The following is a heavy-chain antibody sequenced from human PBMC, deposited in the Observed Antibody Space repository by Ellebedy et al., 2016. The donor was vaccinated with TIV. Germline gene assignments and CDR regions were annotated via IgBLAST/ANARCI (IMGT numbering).Heavy chain of an antibody. CDR1: GGSMKNYY. CDR3: AKGTQWLGRTCFDY. D-gene: IGHD6-19*01. V-gene: IGHV4-59*01. Sequence: MPSETLSLTCTVSGGSMKNYYWTWIRQPPGKGLEWLGQIFYSGSTNYNPSLKSRVTISGDTSKNQFSLRLSSVTAADTAVYYCAKGTQWLGRTCFDYWGQGTLVTVSS. CDR2: IFYSGST. J-gene: IGHJ4*02.